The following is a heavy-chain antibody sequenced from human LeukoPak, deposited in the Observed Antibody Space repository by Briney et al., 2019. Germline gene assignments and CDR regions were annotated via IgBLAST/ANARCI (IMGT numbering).Heavy chain of an antibody. D-gene: IGHD5-24*01. CDR2: INPSGGST. J-gene: IGHJ6*02. Sequence: ASVKVSCKVSGYTLTELSMHWVRQAPGQGLEWMAIINPSGGSTSHAQKFQGRVTMTRDTSASTVYMELSSLRSEDTAVYYCASVYKHGMDVWGQGTTVTVS. CDR3: ASVYKHGMDV. CDR1: GYTLTELS. V-gene: IGHV1-46*01.